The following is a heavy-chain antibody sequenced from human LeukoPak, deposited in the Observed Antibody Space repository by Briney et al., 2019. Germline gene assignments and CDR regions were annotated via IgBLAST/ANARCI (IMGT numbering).Heavy chain of an antibody. Sequence: GGSLRLSCAASGFTFNIYAMNRVRQAPGKGLEWVSVISGSGDSTYYADSVKGRFTISKDNSKNTVYLQMSSLRVDDTAVYYCAKAASSSWPSYYYGMDVWGQGTTVTVSS. CDR2: ISGSGDST. J-gene: IGHJ6*02. V-gene: IGHV3-23*01. CDR1: GFTFNIYA. D-gene: IGHD6-13*01. CDR3: AKAASSSWPSYYYGMDV.